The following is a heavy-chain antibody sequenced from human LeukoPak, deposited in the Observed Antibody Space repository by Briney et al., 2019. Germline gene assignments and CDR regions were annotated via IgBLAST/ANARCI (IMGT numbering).Heavy chain of an antibody. CDR1: GFTFSSYW. CDR3: ARPLNFDSSSYFDY. J-gene: IGHJ4*02. D-gene: IGHD6-6*01. Sequence: GGSLRLSCAASGFTFSSYWMNWVRQAPGKGLEWVAVISYDGSNKYYADSVKGRFTISRDNSKNTLYLQMNSLRAEDTAVYYCARPLNFDSSSYFDYWGQGTLVTVSS. CDR2: ISYDGSNK. V-gene: IGHV3-30-3*01.